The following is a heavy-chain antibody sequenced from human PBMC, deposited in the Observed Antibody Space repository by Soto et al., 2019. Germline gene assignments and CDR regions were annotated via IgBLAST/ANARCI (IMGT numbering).Heavy chain of an antibody. J-gene: IGHJ4*02. CDR3: AGSVDIWTGYYHLDY. V-gene: IGHV3-66*01. Sequence: GGSLRLSCAASGFTVSSNYMSWVRQAPGKGLEWVSVIYSGGSTYYADSVTGRFTISRDNSKNTLYLQMNSLRAEDTAVYYCAGSVDIWTGYYHLDYWGQGTLVTVSS. CDR2: IYSGGST. D-gene: IGHD3-9*01. CDR1: GFTVSSNY.